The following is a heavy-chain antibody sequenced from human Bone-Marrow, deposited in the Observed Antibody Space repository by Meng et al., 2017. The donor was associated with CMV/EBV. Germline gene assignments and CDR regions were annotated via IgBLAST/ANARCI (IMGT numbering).Heavy chain of an antibody. CDR1: GFTFSSYW. D-gene: IGHD3-22*01. Sequence: GESLKISCAASGFTFSSYWMHWVRQAPGKGLVWVSRINSDGSSTSYAASVKGRFTISRDNAKNTLYLQMNSLRAEDTAVYYCARGEYDYYSRGLDCWGQGTLVTVSS. J-gene: IGHJ4*02. CDR2: INSDGSST. V-gene: IGHV3-74*01. CDR3: ARGEYDYYSRGLDC.